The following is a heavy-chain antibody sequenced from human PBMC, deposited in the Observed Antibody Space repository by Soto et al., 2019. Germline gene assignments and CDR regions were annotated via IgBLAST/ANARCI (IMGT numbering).Heavy chain of an antibody. CDR2: IGGSGISR. V-gene: IGHV3-23*01. Sequence: EVHLLESGGGLVQPGGSLRLSCAASGFTFSSYAMTWVRQAPGKGLEWVSAIGGSGISRYYADSVQGRFTISRDNSKNTLFLQMNSLKVEDTAVYYCAKNLDWGQGTLVTVSS. CDR3: AKNLD. J-gene: IGHJ4*02. CDR1: GFTFSSYA.